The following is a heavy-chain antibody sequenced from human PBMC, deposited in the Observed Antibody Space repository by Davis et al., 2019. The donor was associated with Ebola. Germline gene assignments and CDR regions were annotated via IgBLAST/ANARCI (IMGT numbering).Heavy chain of an antibody. CDR1: GYTFTAYY. Sequence: ASVKVSCKASGYTFTAYYIHWVRQAPGQGLEWMGCINPNSGGTNYAQKFQGRVTMTRDTSISTAYMELSRLRSDDTAVYYCAREGEYSSSSDGIYMDYWGQGTLVTVSS. CDR3: AREGEYSSSSDGIYMDY. V-gene: IGHV1-2*02. CDR2: INPNSGGT. J-gene: IGHJ4*02. D-gene: IGHD6-6*01.